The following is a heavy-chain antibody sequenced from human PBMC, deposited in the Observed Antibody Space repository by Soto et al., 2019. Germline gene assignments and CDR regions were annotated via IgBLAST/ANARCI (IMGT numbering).Heavy chain of an antibody. CDR1: GFTFSNCG. V-gene: IGHV3-30*18. D-gene: IGHD2-21*02. CDR2: ISSDGSNI. Sequence: QMQLVESGGGVVQPGRSLRLSCAASGFTFSNCGMHWVRQAPGKGLEWVAVISSDGSNIWYADSVKGRFTISRDNSKNTLYLQMNMLRAEDTAVYYCAKEVGTAVTAFTTWYFDLWGRGTLVTVSS. CDR3: AKEVGTAVTAFTTWYFDL. J-gene: IGHJ2*01.